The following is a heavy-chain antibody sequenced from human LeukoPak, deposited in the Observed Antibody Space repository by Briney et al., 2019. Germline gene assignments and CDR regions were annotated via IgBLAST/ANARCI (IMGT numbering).Heavy chain of an antibody. J-gene: IGHJ5*02. Sequence: SETLSLTCTVSGGSISNYYWNWIRQPPGKGLEWIGYIYYTGNTNYNPSLKSRVTISVDTSKNQFSLKLSSVTAADTAVYFCARAYSSSWYFNWFDPWGQGTLVTVSS. CDR1: GGSISNYY. D-gene: IGHD6-13*01. CDR3: ARAYSSSWYFNWFDP. V-gene: IGHV4-59*08. CDR2: IYYTGNT.